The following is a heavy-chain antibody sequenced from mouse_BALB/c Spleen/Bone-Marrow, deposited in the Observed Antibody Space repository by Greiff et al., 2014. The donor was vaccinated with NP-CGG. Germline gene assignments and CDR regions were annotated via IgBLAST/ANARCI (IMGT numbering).Heavy chain of an antibody. D-gene: IGHD3-1*01. V-gene: IGHV1-84*02. CDR3: ANLGRYAMDY. J-gene: IGHJ4*01. Sequence: VQLQQSGPELVKPGASVKISCKASGYTFTDYYINWVKQKPGQGLEWIGWIYPGSGNTKHNEKFKGKATLTVDTSPSTAYMRLSSLTSEDTAVYFCANLGRYAMDYWGQGTSVTVSS. CDR2: IYPGSGNT. CDR1: GYTFTDYY.